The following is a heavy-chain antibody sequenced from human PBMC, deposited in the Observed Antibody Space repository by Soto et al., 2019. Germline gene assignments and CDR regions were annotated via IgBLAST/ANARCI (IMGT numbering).Heavy chain of an antibody. CDR3: ARDHMGSSWRYYGMDV. V-gene: IGHV3-21*01. D-gene: IGHD6-13*01. CDR2: ISSSSSYI. CDR1: GFTFSSYS. J-gene: IGHJ6*02. Sequence: LRLSCAASGFTFSSYSMNWVRQAPGKGLEWVSSISSSSSYIYYADSVKGRFTISRDNAKNSLYLQMNSLRAEDTAVYYCARDHMGSSWRYYGMDVWGQGTTVTVSS.